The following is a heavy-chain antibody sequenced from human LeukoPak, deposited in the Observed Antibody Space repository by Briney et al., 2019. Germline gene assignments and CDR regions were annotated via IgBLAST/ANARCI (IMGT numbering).Heavy chain of an antibody. CDR1: GYTFTAYG. CDR2: ISANNSNT. D-gene: IGHD3-16*01. CDR3: WREGGPFGGVRFDH. Sequence: ASVKVACKASGYTFTAYGISWVRQAPGQGLEWMGWISANNSNTNHAQKVQGRVTMTRDTYTRTAYMQLRCVRNDDTAVYFLWREGGPFGGVRFDHWGQVTMVTVSS. V-gene: IGHV1-18*01. J-gene: IGHJ4*02.